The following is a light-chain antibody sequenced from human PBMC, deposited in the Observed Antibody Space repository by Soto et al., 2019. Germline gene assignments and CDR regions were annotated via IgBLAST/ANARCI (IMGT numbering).Light chain of an antibody. J-gene: IGKJ1*01. Sequence: EVVLTQSPGTLSLSPRERATLSCRASQSVSNNYLAWYQHKPGQAPRLLIYGASNRAPGIPDRFSGSGSGPDFTLTISRLEPEDFAVYYCQQYAASPLTFGQGTLVEVK. CDR3: QQYAASPLT. CDR2: GAS. CDR1: QSVSNNY. V-gene: IGKV3-20*01.